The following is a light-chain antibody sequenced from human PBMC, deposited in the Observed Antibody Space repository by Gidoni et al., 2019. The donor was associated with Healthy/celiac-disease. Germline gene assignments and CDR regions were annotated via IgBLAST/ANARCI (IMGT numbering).Light chain of an antibody. CDR2: GAS. Sequence: EIVMTQSPATLSVSPGERATLSCRASQSVSSNLAWYQQKPGQAPRLLIYGASSGSGTEFTLTISSLQSEDFAVYYCQQYNNWPSWTFXQXTKVEIK. J-gene: IGKJ1*01. V-gene: IGKV3-15*01. CDR1: QSVSSN. CDR3: QQYNNWPSWT.